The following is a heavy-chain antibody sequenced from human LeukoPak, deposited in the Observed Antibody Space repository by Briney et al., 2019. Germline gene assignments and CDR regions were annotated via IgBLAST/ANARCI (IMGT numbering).Heavy chain of an antibody. V-gene: IGHV3-20*04. J-gene: IGHJ4*02. CDR1: GFTLDDYG. CDR3: AREGRPEKWELEYYFDY. CDR2: VNWNGGST. Sequence: GGSLRPSCAPSGFTLDDYGMSWVRQLPGRGRGWVSGVNWNGGSTGYADSVTGRSTTSRDNAKNSLYLQMSSLRAEDTALYYCAREGRPEKWELEYYFDYWGQGTLVTVSS. D-gene: IGHD1-26*01.